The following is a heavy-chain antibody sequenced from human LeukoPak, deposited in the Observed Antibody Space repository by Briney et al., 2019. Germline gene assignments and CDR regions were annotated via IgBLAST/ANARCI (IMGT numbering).Heavy chain of an antibody. CDR3: ARGGNLEN. D-gene: IGHD1-14*01. Sequence: GGSLRLSCAASGFTLNRYWMSWVRQAPGKGLEWVANINEDGGERHYVDSVKGRFTISRDNAKNSLYLQMNSLRAEDTAVYYCARGGNLENWGGGTLVNVSS. V-gene: IGHV3-7*01. CDR2: INEDGGER. J-gene: IGHJ4*02. CDR1: GFTLNRYW.